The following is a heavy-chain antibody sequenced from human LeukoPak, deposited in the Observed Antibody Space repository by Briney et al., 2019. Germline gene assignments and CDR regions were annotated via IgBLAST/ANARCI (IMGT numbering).Heavy chain of an antibody. D-gene: IGHD6-13*01. CDR2: IKKDGSEK. J-gene: IGHJ5*02. Sequence: PGGSLRLSCAAPGFTFTNYWMSWVRQAPGKGLEWVANIKKDGSEKYYVDSVKGRFTISRDNAYNSLYLQMNSLRAEDTAVYYCARGSLAAAATSWFDPWGQGTLVTVSS. CDR1: GFTFTNYW. V-gene: IGHV3-7*03. CDR3: ARGSLAAAATSWFDP.